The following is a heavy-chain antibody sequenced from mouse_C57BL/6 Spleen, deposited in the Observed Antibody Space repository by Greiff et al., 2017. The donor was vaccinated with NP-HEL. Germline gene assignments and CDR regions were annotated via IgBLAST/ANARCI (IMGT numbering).Heavy chain of an antibody. J-gene: IGHJ2*01. Sequence: QVQLQQPGAELVRPGSSVKLSCKASGYTFTSYWMDWVKQRPGQGLEWIGNIYPSDSETHYNQKFKDKATLTVHKSSSTAYMQLSSLTSEDSAVLYCARDWYWGQGTTLTVSS. D-gene: IGHD4-1*01. CDR1: GYTFTSYW. CDR2: IYPSDSET. CDR3: ARDWY. V-gene: IGHV1-61*01.